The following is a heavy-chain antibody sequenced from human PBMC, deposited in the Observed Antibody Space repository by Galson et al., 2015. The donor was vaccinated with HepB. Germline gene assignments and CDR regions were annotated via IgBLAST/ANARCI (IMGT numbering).Heavy chain of an antibody. J-gene: IGHJ4*02. CDR2: ISTSSSYT. CDR3: ARDGSVAARFYYFDS. CDR1: GFTFSDYY. D-gene: IGHD6-6*01. V-gene: IGHV3-11*06. Sequence: SLRLSCAASGFTFSDYYMAWIRQAPGNRLQWIAYISTSSSYTNYADSVKGRFTISRDNAKNSLYLHMSSLRAEDTAIYYCARDGSVAARFYYFDSWGQGALVTVSS.